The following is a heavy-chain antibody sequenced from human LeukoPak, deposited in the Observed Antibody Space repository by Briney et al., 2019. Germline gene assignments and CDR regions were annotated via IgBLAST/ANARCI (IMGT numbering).Heavy chain of an antibody. CDR2: IYYSGST. CDR3: AREYSSSWYNWFDP. Sequence: SETLSLTCTVSGGSNSSYYWSWIRQPPGKGLEWIGYIYYSGSTNYNPSLKSRVTISVDTSKNQFSLKLSSVTAADTAVYYCAREYSSSWYNWFDPWGQGTLVTVSS. J-gene: IGHJ5*02. D-gene: IGHD6-13*01. CDR1: GGSNSSYY. V-gene: IGHV4-59*01.